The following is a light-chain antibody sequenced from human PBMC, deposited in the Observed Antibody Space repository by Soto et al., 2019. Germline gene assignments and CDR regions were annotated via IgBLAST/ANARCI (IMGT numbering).Light chain of an antibody. V-gene: IGKV3-15*01. Sequence: EIVMTQSPATLSVSPGERATLSCRASQSVGSKLAWYQQKPGQAPRLLIYGASSRPTGIPARFSGSESGTEFTLTISSLQSEDFAVYYCQQYNNWPLTFGPGTKVDIK. CDR1: QSVGSK. J-gene: IGKJ3*01. CDR2: GAS. CDR3: QQYNNWPLT.